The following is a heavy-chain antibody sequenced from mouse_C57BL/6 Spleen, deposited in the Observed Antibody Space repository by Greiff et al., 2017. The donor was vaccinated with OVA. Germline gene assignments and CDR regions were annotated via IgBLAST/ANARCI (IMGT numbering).Heavy chain of an antibody. Sequence: QVQLKESGAELVRPGTSVKVSCKASGYAFTNYLIEWVKQRPGQGLEWIGVINPGSGGTNYNEKFKGKATLTADKSSSTAYMQLSSLTSEDSAVYFCARSGDYDLYYYAMDYWGQGTSVTVSS. J-gene: IGHJ4*01. D-gene: IGHD2-4*01. V-gene: IGHV1-54*01. CDR1: GYAFTNYL. CDR3: ARSGDYDLYYYAMDY. CDR2: INPGSGGT.